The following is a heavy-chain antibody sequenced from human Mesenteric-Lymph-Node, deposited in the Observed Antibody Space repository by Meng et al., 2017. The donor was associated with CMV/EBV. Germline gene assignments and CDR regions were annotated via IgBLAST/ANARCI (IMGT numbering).Heavy chain of an antibody. Sequence: GESLKISCAASGFTFSSYAIHWVRQAPGKGLEWVAVISYDGSNKYYADSVKGRFTISRDNSKNTLYLQMNSLRAEDTAVYYCASSTFTSIAAAGISGDYWGQGTLVTVSS. J-gene: IGHJ4*02. CDR3: ASSTFTSIAAAGISGDY. CDR1: GFTFSSYA. CDR2: ISYDGSNK. V-gene: IGHV3-30-3*01. D-gene: IGHD6-13*01.